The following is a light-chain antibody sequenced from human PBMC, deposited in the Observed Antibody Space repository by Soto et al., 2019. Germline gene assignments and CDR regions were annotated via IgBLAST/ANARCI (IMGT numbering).Light chain of an antibody. CDR2: GAS. J-gene: IGKJ4*01. Sequence: EMVVTQSPGTLSLSPGERATLSCRASQSDTNAYLTWYQQKPGQAPRLLIYGASTRATGIPDRFSGSGSGTEFTLTISRVEPEDFAVYYCHYYGGPFGGGTKIEIK. V-gene: IGKV3-20*01. CDR1: QSDTNAY. CDR3: HYYGGP.